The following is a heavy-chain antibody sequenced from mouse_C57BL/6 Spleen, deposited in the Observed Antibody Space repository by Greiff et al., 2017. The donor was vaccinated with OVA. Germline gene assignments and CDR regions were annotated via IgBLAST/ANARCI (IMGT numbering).Heavy chain of an antibody. CDR3: AKGPIYYDYEDYAMDY. V-gene: IGHV2-3*01. D-gene: IGHD2-4*01. Sequence: VQLKESGPGLVAPSQSLSITCTVSGFSLTSYGVSWVRQPPGKGLEWLGVIWGDGSTNYHSALISKLSISKDNSKSQVFLKRNSLQTDDTATYYCAKGPIYYDYEDYAMDYWGQGTSVTVSS. CDR2: IWGDGST. J-gene: IGHJ4*01. CDR1: GFSLTSYG.